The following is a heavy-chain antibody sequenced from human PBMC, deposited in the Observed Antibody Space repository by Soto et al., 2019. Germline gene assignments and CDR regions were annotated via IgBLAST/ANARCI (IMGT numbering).Heavy chain of an antibody. D-gene: IGHD5-18*01. V-gene: IGHV3-23*01. CDR2: ISCSGGST. J-gene: IGHJ4*02. Sequence: EVQLLESGGGLVQPGGSLRLSCAASGFTFSSYAMSWVRQAPGKGLEWVSAISCSGGSTYYADSVKGRFTISRDNSKNTLYLQMNSLRAEDTAVYYCAVLVDTGMRFDYWGQGTLFTVSS. CDR3: AVLVDTGMRFDY. CDR1: GFTFSSYA.